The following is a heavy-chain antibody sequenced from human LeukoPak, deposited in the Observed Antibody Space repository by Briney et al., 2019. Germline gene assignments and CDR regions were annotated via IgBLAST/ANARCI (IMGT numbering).Heavy chain of an antibody. J-gene: IGHJ4*02. CDR3: ASSEYSSSSPDY. Sequence: PSETLSLTCTVSGGSISSYYWSWVRQPPGKGLEWIGYIYYSGSTNYNPSLKSRVTISVDTSKNQFSLKLSSVTAADTAVYYCASSEYSSSSPDYWGQGTLVTVSS. V-gene: IGHV4-59*01. CDR2: IYYSGST. CDR1: GGSISSYY. D-gene: IGHD6-6*01.